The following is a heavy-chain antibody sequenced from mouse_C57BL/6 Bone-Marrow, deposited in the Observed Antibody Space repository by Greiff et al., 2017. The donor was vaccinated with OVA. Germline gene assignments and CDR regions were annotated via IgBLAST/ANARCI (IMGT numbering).Heavy chain of an antibody. D-gene: IGHD2-4*01. CDR2: IDPETGGT. CDR1: GYTFTDYE. V-gene: IGHV1-15*01. Sequence: LKESGAELVRPGASVTLSCKASGYTFTDYEMHWVKQTPVHGLEWIGAIDPETGGTAYNQKFKGKAILTADKSSSTAYMELRSLTSEDSAVYYCTRGRLRLDYWGQGTTLTVSS. CDR3: TRGRLRLDY. J-gene: IGHJ2*01.